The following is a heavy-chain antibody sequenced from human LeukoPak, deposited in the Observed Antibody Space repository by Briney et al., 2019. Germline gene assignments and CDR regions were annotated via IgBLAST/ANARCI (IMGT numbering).Heavy chain of an antibody. D-gene: IGHD6-13*01. CDR3: ARDKSGSWGPYYYYMDV. J-gene: IGHJ6*03. CDR1: GGSISSYY. V-gene: IGHV4-59*01. CDR2: IYYSGGT. Sequence: SETLSLTCTVSGGSISSYYWSWIRQPPGKGLEWIGYIYYSGGTNYNPSLKSRVTISVDTSKNQFSLKLSSVTAADTAVYYCARDKSGSWGPYYYYMDVWGKGTTVTVSS.